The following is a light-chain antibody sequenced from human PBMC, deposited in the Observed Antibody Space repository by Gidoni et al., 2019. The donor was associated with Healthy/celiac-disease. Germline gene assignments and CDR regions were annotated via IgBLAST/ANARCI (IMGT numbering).Light chain of an antibody. CDR3: QQSYSTPRT. V-gene: IGKV1-39*01. CDR2: AAS. Sequence: IQMTQSPSSLSASVGDRVTITCRARQSISSYLNWYQQKPGKAPKLLIYAASSLQSGVPSRFSGSGAGTDFTLTSSSLQPEDFATYYCQQSYSTPRTFGGGTKVEIK. J-gene: IGKJ4*01. CDR1: QSISSY.